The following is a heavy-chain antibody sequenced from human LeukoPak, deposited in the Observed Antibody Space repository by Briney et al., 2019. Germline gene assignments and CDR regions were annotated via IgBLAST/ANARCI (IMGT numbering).Heavy chain of an antibody. J-gene: IGHJ4*02. CDR1: DGSIRSSKW. D-gene: IGHD3-10*01. CDR3: ARSYYGSGSYVDYFDY. CDR2: IYHSGST. Sequence: PSETLSLTCAVSDGSIRSSKWWSWVRQPPGKGLEWIGEIYHSGSTNYNPSLKSRVTISVDTSKNQFSLKLSSVTAADTAVYYCARSYYGSGSYVDYFDYWGQGTLVTVSS. V-gene: IGHV4-4*02.